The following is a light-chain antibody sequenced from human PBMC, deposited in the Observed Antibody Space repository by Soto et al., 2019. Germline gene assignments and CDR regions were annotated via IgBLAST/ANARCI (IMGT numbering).Light chain of an antibody. CDR1: QSISRY. V-gene: IGKV1-39*01. Sequence: DIQMTQSPSSLSASVGDRVSISCRASQSISRYLNWYQWRPGKAPTLLIYTTSSVQSGVPSRFSGSGSGTDFTLTISSLQPEDFATYYCQQSSNTPYTFGRGTKVDIK. J-gene: IGKJ2*01. CDR3: QQSSNTPYT. CDR2: TTS.